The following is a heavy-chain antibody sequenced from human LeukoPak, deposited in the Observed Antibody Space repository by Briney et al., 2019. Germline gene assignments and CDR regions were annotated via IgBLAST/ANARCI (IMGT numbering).Heavy chain of an antibody. CDR2: IKQDGSEK. CDR1: GFTFSSYA. CDR3: ARGGD. J-gene: IGHJ4*02. Sequence: GGSLRLSCAASGFTFSSYAMSWVRQAPGKGLEWVANIKQDGSEKYYVDSVKGRFTISRDNAKNSLYLQMNSLRAEDTAVYYCARGGDWGQGTLVTVSS. V-gene: IGHV3-7*03.